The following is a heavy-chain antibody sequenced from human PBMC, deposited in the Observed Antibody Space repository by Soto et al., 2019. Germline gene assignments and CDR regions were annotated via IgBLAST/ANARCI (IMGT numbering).Heavy chain of an antibody. V-gene: IGHV3-15*07. CDR3: TTLHPYGSGSYYKGQGDY. Sequence: GGSLRLSCAASGFTFSNAWMNWVRQAPGKGLEWVGRIKSKTDGGTTDYAAPVKGRFTISRDDSKNTLYLQMNSLKTEDTAVYYCTTLHPYGSGSYYKGQGDYWGQGTLVTVSS. D-gene: IGHD3-10*01. J-gene: IGHJ4*02. CDR1: GFTFSNAW. CDR2: IKSKTDGGTT.